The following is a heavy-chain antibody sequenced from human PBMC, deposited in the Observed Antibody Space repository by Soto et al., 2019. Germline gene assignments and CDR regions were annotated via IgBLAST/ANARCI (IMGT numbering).Heavy chain of an antibody. D-gene: IGHD3-9*01. CDR1: GDTVTSYA. V-gene: IGHV1-3*01. Sequence: ASVKVSCKASGDTVTSYAMHWVRQPPGQRCERMGCLNAANRNTKYSQKFQGRVTITRGTSARKAYMELSGLRSEDRAVYECASELNSYFGLMYLGQGPVVPVAS. CDR2: LNAANRNT. CDR3: ASELNSYFGLMY. J-gene: IGHJ4*02.